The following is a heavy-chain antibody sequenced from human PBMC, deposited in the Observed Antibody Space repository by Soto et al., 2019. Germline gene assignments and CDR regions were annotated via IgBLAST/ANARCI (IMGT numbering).Heavy chain of an antibody. V-gene: IGHV3-23*01. CDR1: GFAFSSHA. CDR2: ISGSGVGT. J-gene: IGHJ4*02. Sequence: GSLRLSCAVSGFAFSSHAMSWVRQAPGKGLVWVSGISGSGVGTSYADSVKGRFTISRDNSNNTLYLEMNNLRAEDTAVYYCAKATYSGSYSPFDYWGQGTLVTVSS. D-gene: IGHD1-26*01. CDR3: AKATYSGSYSPFDY.